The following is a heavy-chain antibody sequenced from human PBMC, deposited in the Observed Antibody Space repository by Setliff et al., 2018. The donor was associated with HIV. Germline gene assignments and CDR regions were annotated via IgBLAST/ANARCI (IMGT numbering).Heavy chain of an antibody. V-gene: IGHV4-61*09. J-gene: IGHJ3*02. CDR3: ARRKSGSYFDAFDI. CDR1: GGSISSGSYY. CDR2: IYTSGST. Sequence: SETLSFTCTVSGGSISSGSYYWSWIRQPAGKGLEWIGHIYTSGSTNHNTSLKSRVTISIDTSKNQFSLKLSSVTAANTAVYYCARRKSGSYFDAFDIWGQGTMVTVTS. D-gene: IGHD1-26*01.